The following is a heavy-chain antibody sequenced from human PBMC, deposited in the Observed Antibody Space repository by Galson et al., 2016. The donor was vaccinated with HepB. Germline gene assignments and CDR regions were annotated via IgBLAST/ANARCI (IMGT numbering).Heavy chain of an antibody. CDR1: GGSISNRSYF. Sequence: TLSLTCNVSGGSISNRSYFWAWIRQPPGKGLEWIATIYYSGKTYYSPSLQSRVTISVDTSKNQFSLILTSVSAADTAVYYCANLRVGSITKGFEIWGQGTTVTVSS. CDR3: ANLRVGSITKGFEI. D-gene: IGHD3-3*01. V-gene: IGHV4-39*01. J-gene: IGHJ6*02. CDR2: IYYSGKT.